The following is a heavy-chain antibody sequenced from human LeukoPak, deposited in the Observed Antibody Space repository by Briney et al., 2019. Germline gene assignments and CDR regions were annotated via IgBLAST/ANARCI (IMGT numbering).Heavy chain of an antibody. J-gene: IGHJ4*02. CDR3: ARDPLGYGSGSYYNNFDY. Sequence: ASVKVSCKASGYTFTSYDINWVRQATGQGLEWMGWINPNSGGTNYAQKFQGRVTMTRDTSISTAYMELSRLRSDDTAVYYCARDPLGYGSGSYYNNFDYWGQGTLVTVSS. D-gene: IGHD3-10*01. V-gene: IGHV1-2*02. CDR2: INPNSGGT. CDR1: GYTFTSYD.